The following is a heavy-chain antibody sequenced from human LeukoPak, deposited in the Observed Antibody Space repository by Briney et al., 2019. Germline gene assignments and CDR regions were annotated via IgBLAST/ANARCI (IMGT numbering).Heavy chain of an antibody. Sequence: GGSLRPSCAVSGFTFTRYAMSWVRLAPGKGLDWVSVISGSGDSTHYADSVNGRFTISRDNSENTLHLQMSSVRVEDTAIYYCTTLSDAIAAAGTRNYWGQGTLVTVSS. CDR2: ISGSGDST. CDR1: GFTFTRYA. CDR3: TTLSDAIAAAGTRNY. J-gene: IGHJ4*02. V-gene: IGHV3-23*01. D-gene: IGHD6-13*01.